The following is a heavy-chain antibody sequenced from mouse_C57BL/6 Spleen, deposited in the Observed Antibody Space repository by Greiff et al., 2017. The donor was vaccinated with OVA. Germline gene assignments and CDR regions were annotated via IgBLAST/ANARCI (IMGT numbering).Heavy chain of an antibody. D-gene: IGHD1-1*01. CDR2: ISSGGSYT. CDR3: ARRRDYYGQSFAY. CDR1: GFTFSSYG. J-gene: IGHJ3*01. V-gene: IGHV5-6*02. Sequence: EVNLVESGGDLVKPGGSLKLSCAASGFTFSSYGMSWVRQTPDKRLEWVATISSGGSYTYYPDSVKGRFTISRDNAKNTLYLQMSSLKSEDTAMYYCARRRDYYGQSFAYWGQGTLVTVSA.